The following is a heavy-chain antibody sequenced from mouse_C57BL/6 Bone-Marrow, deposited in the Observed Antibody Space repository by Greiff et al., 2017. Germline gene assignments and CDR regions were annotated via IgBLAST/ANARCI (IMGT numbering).Heavy chain of an antibody. CDR3: ARATSDFDY. CDR1: GFTFSSYA. D-gene: IGHD6-1*01. Sequence: DVHLVESGGGLVKPGGSLKLSCAASGFTFSSYAMSWVRQTPEKRLEWVATISDGGSYTYYPDNVKGRFTISRDNAKNNLYLQMSHLKSEDTARDYCARATSDFDYWGQGTTLTVSS. CDR2: ISDGGSYT. J-gene: IGHJ2*01. V-gene: IGHV5-4*01.